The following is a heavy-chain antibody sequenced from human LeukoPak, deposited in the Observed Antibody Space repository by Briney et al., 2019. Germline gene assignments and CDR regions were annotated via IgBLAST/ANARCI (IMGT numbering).Heavy chain of an antibody. V-gene: IGHV5-51*01. J-gene: IGHJ3*02. CDR1: GYRFTDYW. CDR3: ARLISGNYYYAFDI. Sequence: GESLKISCKASGYRFTDYWIAWVRQMPGIGLEWMGIIFPGDSNTRYRPSFQGQVTISVDKPITTAYLQWSSLKASDTAMYYCARLISGNYYYAFDIWGQGTMVTVSS. D-gene: IGHD1-26*01. CDR2: IFPGDSNT.